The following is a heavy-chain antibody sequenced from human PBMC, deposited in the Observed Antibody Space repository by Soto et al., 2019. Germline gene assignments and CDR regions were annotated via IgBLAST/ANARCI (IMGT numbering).Heavy chain of an antibody. J-gene: IGHJ6*02. Sequence: ALRHSCAASGFTFSRYGMHWVRQAPGKGLEWVAVISYDGSNKYYADSVKGRFTISRDNSKNTLYLQMNSLRAEDTAVYYCAKGGDYGAPYGMDVWGQGTTVTVSS. V-gene: IGHV3-30*18. CDR1: GFTFSRYG. CDR2: ISYDGSNK. CDR3: AKGGDYGAPYGMDV. D-gene: IGHD4-17*01.